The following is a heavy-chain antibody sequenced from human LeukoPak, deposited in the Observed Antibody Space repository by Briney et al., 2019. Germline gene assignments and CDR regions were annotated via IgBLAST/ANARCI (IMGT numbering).Heavy chain of an antibody. CDR1: GFTFSSYA. Sequence: GGSLRLSCAASGFTFSSYAMSWVCQAPGKGLEWVSAISGSGGSTYYADSVKGRFTISRDNSKNTLYLQMNSLRAEDTAVYYCAKLYSSGRYYFDYWGQGTLVTVSS. CDR2: ISGSGGST. J-gene: IGHJ4*02. V-gene: IGHV3-23*01. CDR3: AKLYSSGRYYFDY. D-gene: IGHD6-19*01.